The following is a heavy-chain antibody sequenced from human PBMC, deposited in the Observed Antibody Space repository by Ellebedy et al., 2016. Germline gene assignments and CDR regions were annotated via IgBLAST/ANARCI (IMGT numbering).Heavy chain of an antibody. J-gene: IGHJ4*02. Sequence: LRLXCVVSGDSISSGTYYWSWVRQPAGKGLEWIGRMSTSGNTIYNPSLKGRVTMSVDTSKNHFSLELSSVTTADTAVYYCATLTIPGGSDSWGQGTLVTVSS. CDR2: MSTSGNT. CDR1: GDSISSGTYY. V-gene: IGHV4-61*02. D-gene: IGHD3-3*01. CDR3: ATLTIPGGSDS.